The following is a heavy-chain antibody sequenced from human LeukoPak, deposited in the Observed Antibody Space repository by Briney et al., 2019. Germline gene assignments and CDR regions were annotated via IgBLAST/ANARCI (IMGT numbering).Heavy chain of an antibody. CDR3: TTTTTAAAREAYAFDI. CDR1: GFTFSNAW. D-gene: IGHD6-13*01. Sequence: GGSLRPSCAASGFTFSNAWMSWVRQAPGKGLEWVGRIKSKTDGGTTDYAAPVKGRFTISRDDSKNTLYLQMNSLKTEDTAVYYCTTTTTAAAREAYAFDIWGQGTMVTVSS. CDR2: IKSKTDGGTT. V-gene: IGHV3-15*01. J-gene: IGHJ3*02.